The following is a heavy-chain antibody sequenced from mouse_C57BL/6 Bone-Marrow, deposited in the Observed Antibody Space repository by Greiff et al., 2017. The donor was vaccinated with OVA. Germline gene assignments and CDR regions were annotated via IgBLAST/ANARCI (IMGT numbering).Heavy chain of an antibody. CDR1: GYSFTDYN. D-gene: IGHD1-1*01. V-gene: IGHV1-39*01. J-gene: IGHJ1*03. CDR3: AFYYGSSYRYFDV. CDR2: INPNYGTT. Sequence: VQLKESGPELVKPGASVKKSCKASGYSFTDYNMNWVKQSNGKSLEWIGVINPNYGTTSYNQKFKGKATLTVDQSSSTAYMQLNSLTSEDSAVYYCAFYYGSSYRYFDVWGTGTTVTVSS.